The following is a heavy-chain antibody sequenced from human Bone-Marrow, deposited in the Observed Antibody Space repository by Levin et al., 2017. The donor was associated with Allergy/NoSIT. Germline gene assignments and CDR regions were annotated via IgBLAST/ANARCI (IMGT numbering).Heavy chain of an antibody. J-gene: IGHJ5*02. V-gene: IGHV4-39*01. Sequence: KTSETLSLTCTVSGGSISSSSYYWGWIRQPPGKGLEWIGSIYYSGSTYYNPSLKSRVTISVDTSKNQFSLKLSSVTAADTAVYYCARWADYGDYHNWFDPWGQGTLVTVSS. D-gene: IGHD4-17*01. CDR2: IYYSGST. CDR3: ARWADYGDYHNWFDP. CDR1: GGSISSSSYY.